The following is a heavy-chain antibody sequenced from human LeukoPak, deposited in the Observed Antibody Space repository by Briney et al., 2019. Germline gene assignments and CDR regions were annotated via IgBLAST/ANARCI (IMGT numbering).Heavy chain of an antibody. J-gene: IGHJ4*02. D-gene: IGHD6-13*01. CDR3: ARAPLRQQPFDY. V-gene: IGHV4-34*01. CDR2: INHSGST. CDR1: GGSLSGYY. Sequence: SETLSLTCAVYGGSLSGYYWSWIRQPPGKGLEWIGEINHSGSTNYNPSLKSRVTISVDTSKNQFSLKLSSVTAADTAVYYCARAPLRQQPFDYWGQGTLVTVSS.